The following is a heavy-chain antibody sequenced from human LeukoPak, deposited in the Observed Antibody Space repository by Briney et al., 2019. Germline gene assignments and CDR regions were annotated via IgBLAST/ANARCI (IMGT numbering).Heavy chain of an antibody. Sequence: SETLSLTCTVSGGSISSYYWNWIRQPPGKGLEWIGYIYYTGNTNYNPSLKSRVTISVDTSKNQFSLKLSAVTAADTAVYYCARDSSSGWYGWGQGTLVTVSS. V-gene: IGHV4-59*01. D-gene: IGHD6-19*01. CDR3: ARDSSSGWYG. CDR2: IYYTGNT. CDR1: GGSISSYY. J-gene: IGHJ4*02.